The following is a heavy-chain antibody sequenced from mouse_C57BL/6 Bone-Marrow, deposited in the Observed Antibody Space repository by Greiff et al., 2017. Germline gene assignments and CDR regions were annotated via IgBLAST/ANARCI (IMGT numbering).Heavy chain of an antibody. CDR1: GYNFPSYD. Sequence: QVQLKQSGPELVKPGASVKLSCKASGYNFPSYDINWVKQRPGQGLEWIGWIYPRDGSTKYNEKFKGKATLTVDTSSSTAYMELHSLTSQDSAVYFCARGGRRAWFAYWGQGTLVTVSA. CDR3: ARGGRRAWFAY. V-gene: IGHV1-85*01. CDR2: IYPRDGST. J-gene: IGHJ3*01.